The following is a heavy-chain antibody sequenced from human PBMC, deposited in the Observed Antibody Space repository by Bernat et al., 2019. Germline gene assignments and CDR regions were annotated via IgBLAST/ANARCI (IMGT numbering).Heavy chain of an antibody. V-gene: IGHV5-51*01. CDR3: ARQRGEHQLVLRSANRGGSYYYYGMDV. D-gene: IGHD6-13*01. CDR2: IYPGDSDT. J-gene: IGHJ6*02. Sequence: EVQLVQSGAEVTKPGESLKISCKGSGYSFTSYWNAWVRQMPGKGLEWMGIIYPGDSDTRYSHSFHGQVTISADKSISTAYLQGSSLKASDTAMYYCARQRGEHQLVLRSANRGGSYYYYGMDVWGQGTTVTVSS. CDR1: GYSFTSYW.